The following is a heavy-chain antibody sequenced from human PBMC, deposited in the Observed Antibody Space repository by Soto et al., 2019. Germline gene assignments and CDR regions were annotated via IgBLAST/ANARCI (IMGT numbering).Heavy chain of an antibody. Sequence: GSLLLSCAASGFIFSSYWMSWVRQAPGKGLEWVANIKQYGSEKYYVDSVKGRFTISRDNAKNSLYLQMNSLRAEDTAVYYCERVWPYTSGLHYFDYWGQGTLVTVSS. D-gene: IGHD6-19*01. V-gene: IGHV3-7*03. CDR3: ERVWPYTSGLHYFDY. CDR1: GFIFSSYW. CDR2: IKQYGSEK. J-gene: IGHJ4*02.